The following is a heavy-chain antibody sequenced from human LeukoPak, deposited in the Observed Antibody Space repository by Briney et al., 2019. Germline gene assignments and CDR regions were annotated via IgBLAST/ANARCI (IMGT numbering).Heavy chain of an antibody. CDR3: ASPARGGSIDS. J-gene: IGHJ4*02. CDR1: GGSISSSSYY. D-gene: IGHD3-10*01. Sequence: PSETLSLTCSVSGGSISSSSYYWGWIRQPPGKGLEWIGSISYSGSTYYNPSLKSRVTISVDTSKNQFSLKVTSVTAADTAVYYCASPARGGSIDSWGQGTLVTVSS. V-gene: IGHV4-39*01. CDR2: ISYSGST.